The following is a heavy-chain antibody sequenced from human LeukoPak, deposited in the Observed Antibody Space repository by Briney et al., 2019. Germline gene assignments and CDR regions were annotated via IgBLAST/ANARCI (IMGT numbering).Heavy chain of an antibody. Sequence: GGSLRLSSAASGFTFSRYGMHWVRQAPGKGLEWVAVIWYDGSNEYYADSVKGRFTIFRDNSKNTLHLQMNSLRAEDTAVYYCARPLVGDALDYWGQGTLVTVSS. CDR1: GFTFSRYG. J-gene: IGHJ4*02. V-gene: IGHV3-33*01. CDR2: IWYDGSNE. D-gene: IGHD1-26*01. CDR3: ARPLVGDALDY.